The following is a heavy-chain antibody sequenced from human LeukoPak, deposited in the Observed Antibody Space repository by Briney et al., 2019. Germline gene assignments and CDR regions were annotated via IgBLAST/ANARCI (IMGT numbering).Heavy chain of an antibody. V-gene: IGHV1-8*01. CDR1: GYTFTSYD. Sequence: ASVKVSCKASGYTFTSYDINWVRQATGQGLEWMGWMSPNSGNTGYAQKFQGRVTMTRDTSIGTAYLELSSLKSEDTAVYYCARAYPFYYYYGMDVWGQGTTVTVSS. J-gene: IGHJ6*02. D-gene: IGHD2-2*02. CDR3: ARAYPFYYYYGMDV. CDR2: MSPNSGNT.